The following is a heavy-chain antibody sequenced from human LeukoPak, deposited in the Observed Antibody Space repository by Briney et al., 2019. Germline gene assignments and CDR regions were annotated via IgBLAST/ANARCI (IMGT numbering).Heavy chain of an antibody. J-gene: IGHJ6*03. Sequence: GGSLRLSCAASGFTFSDYYMSWIRQAPGKGLEWVSDISSTGSTMYYADSVKGRFTISRDDAKSSLYLQLNSLRAEDTAVYYCAREARGEYLLVDNYYYYLGVWGKGTTVTVSS. CDR1: GFTFSDYY. V-gene: IGHV3-11*04. D-gene: IGHD3-16*01. CDR2: ISSTGSTM. CDR3: AREARGEYLLVDNYYYYLGV.